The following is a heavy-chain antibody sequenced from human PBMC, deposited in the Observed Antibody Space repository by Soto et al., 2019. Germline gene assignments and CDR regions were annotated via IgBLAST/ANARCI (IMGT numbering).Heavy chain of an antibody. D-gene: IGHD3-10*01. J-gene: IGHJ4*02. Sequence: GGSLRLSCAASGLTFSSYWMSWVRQTPGKGLEWVAHINADGSVENYADSVKGRFTISRDNSKNTLYLQMNSLRAEDTAVYYCASYYGSGSHNPLDYFDYWGQGTLVTVSS. CDR1: GLTFSSYW. V-gene: IGHV3-7*02. CDR2: INADGSVE. CDR3: ASYYGSGSHNPLDYFDY.